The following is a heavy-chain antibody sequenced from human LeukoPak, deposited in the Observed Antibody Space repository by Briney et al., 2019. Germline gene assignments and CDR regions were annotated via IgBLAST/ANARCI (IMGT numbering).Heavy chain of an antibody. V-gene: IGHV3-64D*06. CDR3: VKTMITFGGVIRTDAFDM. CDR2: INNNGGST. D-gene: IGHD3-16*01. CDR1: GFTFSRYA. J-gene: IGHJ3*02. Sequence: GSLTLSCSASGFTFSRYAMHWVRQAPGKGLEYVSGINNNGGSTYYADSVTARFTNSRDNSKNTLFLQMTSLRAEDTAVYFCVKTMITFGGVIRTDAFDMWGQGTLVTVSS.